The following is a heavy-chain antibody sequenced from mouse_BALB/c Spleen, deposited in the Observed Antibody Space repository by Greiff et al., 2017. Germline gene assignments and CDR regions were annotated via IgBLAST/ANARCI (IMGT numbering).Heavy chain of an antibody. V-gene: IGHV1-66*01. D-gene: IGHD1-1*01. CDR1: GYSFTSYY. CDR2: IFPGSGNT. J-gene: IGHJ4*01. Sequence: VNVVESGPELVKPGASVKISCKASGYSFTSYYIHWVKQRPGQGLEWIGWIFPGSGNTKYNEKFKGKATLTADTSSSTAYMQLSSLTSEDSAVYFCARSSSYRPYAMDYWGQGTSVTVSS. CDR3: ARSSSYRPYAMDY.